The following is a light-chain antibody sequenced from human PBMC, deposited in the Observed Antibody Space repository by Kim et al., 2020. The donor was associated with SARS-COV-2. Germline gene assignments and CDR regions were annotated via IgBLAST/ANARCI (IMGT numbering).Light chain of an antibody. CDR1: KLGDKY. CDR2: QDS. J-gene: IGLJ2*01. Sequence: LPPGQPASITCSGDKLGDKYACWYQQKPGQSPVLVIYQDSKRPSGIPERFSGSNSGNTATLTISGTQAMDEADYYCQAWDSSTVVFGGGTQLTVL. V-gene: IGLV3-1*01. CDR3: QAWDSSTVV.